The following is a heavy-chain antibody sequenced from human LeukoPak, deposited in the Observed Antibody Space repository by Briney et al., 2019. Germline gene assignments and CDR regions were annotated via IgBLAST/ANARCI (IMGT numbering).Heavy chain of an antibody. CDR1: GFTFSSYW. CDR3: ARRRWGYSSSWYGASDY. V-gene: IGHV3-7*01. CDR2: IKQDGSEK. J-gene: IGHJ4*02. Sequence: GGSLRLSCAASGFTFSSYWMSWVRQAPGEGLEWVANIKQDGSEKYYVDSVKGRFTISRDNAKNSLYLQMNSLRAEDTAVYYCARRRWGYSSSWYGASDYWAREPWSPSPQ. D-gene: IGHD6-13*01.